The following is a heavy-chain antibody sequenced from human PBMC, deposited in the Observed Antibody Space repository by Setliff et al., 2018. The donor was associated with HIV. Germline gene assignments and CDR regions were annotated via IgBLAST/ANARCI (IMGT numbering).Heavy chain of an antibody. Sequence: PSETLSLTCAVYGGSFSDYFRSWIRQPPGKGLEWIGEINHSGSAKYSPSLKTRVSMSVDTSRNQFSLRLTSVTGADTAVYYCARSYNGVPWTWGQGMPVTVSS. J-gene: IGHJ5*02. CDR3: ARSYNGVPWT. D-gene: IGHD2-8*01. V-gene: IGHV4-34*01. CDR1: GGSFSDYF. CDR2: INHSGSA.